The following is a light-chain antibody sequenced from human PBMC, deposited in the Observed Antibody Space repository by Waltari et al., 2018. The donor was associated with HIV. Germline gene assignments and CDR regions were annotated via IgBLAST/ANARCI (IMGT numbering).Light chain of an antibody. Sequence: QSALSQPPSVSGSPGQPTTISASGTSNDIGIPHLFPWYQHHPGKAPKLIIFDVDKRPSGISDRFSGSKSGYTASLTISGLRTEDEADYFCCSKSTIYFGVLFGGGTTLTVL. CDR3: CSKSTIYFGVL. CDR1: SNDIGIPHL. V-gene: IGLV2-23*02. CDR2: DVD. J-gene: IGLJ2*01.